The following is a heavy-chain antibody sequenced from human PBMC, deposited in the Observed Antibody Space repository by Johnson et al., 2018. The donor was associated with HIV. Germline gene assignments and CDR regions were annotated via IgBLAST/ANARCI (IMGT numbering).Heavy chain of an antibody. Sequence: VQLVESGGGVVQPGRSLRLSCAASGFTFSSYAMHWVRQAPGKGLEWVSALHCNGCRTADAGSVKGRFTISRDHAKNSPYVQMNSLRAEDTALYYCAKDLSPNPRGGAFDIWGQGTMVTVSS. CDR1: GFTFSSYA. CDR2: LHCNGCRT. V-gene: IGHV3-20*04. J-gene: IGHJ3*02. CDR3: AKDLSPNPRGGAFDI. D-gene: IGHD4-23*01.